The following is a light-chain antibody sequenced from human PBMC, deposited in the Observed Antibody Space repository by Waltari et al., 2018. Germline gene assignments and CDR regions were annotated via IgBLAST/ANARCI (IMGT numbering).Light chain of an antibody. J-gene: IGKJ1*01. Sequence: IVLTQSPGTLSLSPGERATLSCRASQSVSRTLAWYQQKPGQAPRLLIYGASTRAAGIPDRFSGIGSGTDFSLTISRLEPEDFAVDYCQHYVRLPVTFGQGTKVEIK. CDR2: GAS. CDR1: QSVSRT. CDR3: QHYVRLPVT. V-gene: IGKV3-20*01.